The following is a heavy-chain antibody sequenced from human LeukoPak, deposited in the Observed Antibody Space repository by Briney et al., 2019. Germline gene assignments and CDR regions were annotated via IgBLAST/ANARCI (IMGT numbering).Heavy chain of an antibody. Sequence: LAGGSLRLSCAASGFTFSSYAMNWVRQAPGKGLEWVSAISGSGGSTYYADSVKGRFTISRDNSKNTLFLQMNSLRADDTAIYYCAKTLRMVGATPGHDAFDNWGQGTLVTVSS. J-gene: IGHJ3*02. V-gene: IGHV3-23*01. CDR2: ISGSGGST. D-gene: IGHD1-26*01. CDR1: GFTFSSYA. CDR3: AKTLRMVGATPGHDAFDN.